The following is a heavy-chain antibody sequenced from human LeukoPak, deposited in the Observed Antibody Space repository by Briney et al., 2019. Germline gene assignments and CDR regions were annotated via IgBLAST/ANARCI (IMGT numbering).Heavy chain of an antibody. J-gene: IGHJ4*02. CDR3: ARVGGGGSYFGY. Sequence: ASVKVSCKASGYTFTSYYMHWVRQAPGQGLEWMGIINPSGGSTNYAQKFQGRVTMTRDTSTNTVYMELSSLRSEDTAVYYCARVGGGGSYFGYWGQGTLVTVSS. D-gene: IGHD3-16*01. CDR1: GYTFTSYY. V-gene: IGHV1-46*01. CDR2: INPSGGST.